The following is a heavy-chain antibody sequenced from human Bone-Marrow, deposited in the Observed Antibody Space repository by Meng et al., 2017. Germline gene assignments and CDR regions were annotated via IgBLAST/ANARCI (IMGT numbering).Heavy chain of an antibody. CDR3: ARPGSDCSSTSCYPPSIGY. CDR2: IYPGDSDT. D-gene: IGHD2-2*01. Sequence: GESLKISCKGSGYSFTSYWIGWVRQMPGKGLEWMGIIYPGDSDTRHSPSFQGQVTISADKSISTAYLQWSSLKASDTAMYYCARPGSDCSSTSCYPPSIGYWGQGTLVTVSS. CDR1: GYSFTSYW. J-gene: IGHJ4*02. V-gene: IGHV5-51*01.